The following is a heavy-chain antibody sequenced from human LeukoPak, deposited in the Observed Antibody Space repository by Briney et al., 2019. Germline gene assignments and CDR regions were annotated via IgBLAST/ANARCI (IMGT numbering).Heavy chain of an antibody. Sequence: SQTLSLTCTVSGGSISSYYWSWIRQPAGKGLEWIGRIYTSGSTNYNPSLKSRATMSVDKSKNQFSLKLSSVTAADTAMYYCARKDYGSGSFSQSFDYWGQGTLVTVSS. D-gene: IGHD3-10*01. J-gene: IGHJ4*02. V-gene: IGHV4-4*07. CDR2: IYTSGST. CDR1: GGSISSYY. CDR3: ARKDYGSGSFSQSFDY.